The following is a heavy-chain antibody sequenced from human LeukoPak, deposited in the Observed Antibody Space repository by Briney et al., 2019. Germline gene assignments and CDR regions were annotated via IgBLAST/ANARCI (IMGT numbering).Heavy chain of an antibody. CDR3: ARVRMYGSGSHGINY. J-gene: IGHJ4*02. V-gene: IGHV4-31*03. D-gene: IGHD3-10*01. Sequence: SQALSLTCTVSGGSISSGGYYWSWIRQHPGKGLEWIGYIYYSGSTYYNPSLKSRVTISVDTSKNQFSLKLSSVTAADTAVYYCARVRMYGSGSHGINYWGQGTLVTVSS. CDR2: IYYSGST. CDR1: GGSISSGGYY.